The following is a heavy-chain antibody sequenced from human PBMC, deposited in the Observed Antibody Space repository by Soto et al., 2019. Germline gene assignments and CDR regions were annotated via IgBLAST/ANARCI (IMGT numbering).Heavy chain of an antibody. D-gene: IGHD3-10*01. CDR2: LDPKHGET. J-gene: IGHJ4*02. CDR3: APSSRFTLWTLAY. V-gene: IGHV1-24*01. Sequence: ASVKVSCKVSGYTLTELSMQWVRQAPGKGLEWKGGLDPKHGETIYAQKFQGRVTMTEDTSTDTAYMELSSLTIEYTAVYYCAPSSRFTLWTLAYWGQGSLVTVSS. CDR1: GYTLTELS.